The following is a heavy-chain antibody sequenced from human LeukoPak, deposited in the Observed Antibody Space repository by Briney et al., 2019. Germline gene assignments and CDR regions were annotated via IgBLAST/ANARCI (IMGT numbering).Heavy chain of an antibody. V-gene: IGHV1-2*02. CDR2: INPNSGGT. J-gene: IGHJ4*02. CDR1: GYTFTGYY. CDR3: ARDPAGFGEFLTTDY. Sequence: GASVKVSCKASGYTFTGYYMHWVRQAPGQGLEWMGWINPNSGGTNYAQKFQGRVTMTRDTSISTAYMELSRLRSDDTAVYYCARDPAGFGEFLTTDYWGQGTLVTVSS. D-gene: IGHD3-10*01.